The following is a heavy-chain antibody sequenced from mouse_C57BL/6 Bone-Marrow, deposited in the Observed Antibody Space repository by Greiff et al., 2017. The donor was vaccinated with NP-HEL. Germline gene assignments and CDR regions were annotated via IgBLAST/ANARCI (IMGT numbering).Heavy chain of an antibody. CDR3: ARERYYGSRPWFAY. Sequence: QVQLQQPGAELVMPGASVKLSCKASGYTFTSYWMHWVKQRPGQGLEWIGEIDPSASYTNYNQKFKGKSTLTVDKDTSTAYMQLSSLTSEYSAVYYCARERYYGSRPWFAYWGQGTLVTVSA. J-gene: IGHJ3*01. V-gene: IGHV1-69*01. CDR1: GYTFTSYW. D-gene: IGHD1-1*01. CDR2: IDPSASYT.